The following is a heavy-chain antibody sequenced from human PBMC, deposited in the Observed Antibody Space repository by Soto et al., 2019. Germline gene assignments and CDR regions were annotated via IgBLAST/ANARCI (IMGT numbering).Heavy chain of an antibody. CDR3: ARAYTGRLPRRADYYYAMDV. D-gene: IGHD2-2*02. CDR2: IGAARDP. V-gene: IGHV3-13*05. Sequence: EVQLVESGGGLVQPGESLRLSCATSGFTFSNFDMHWVRQVPGKGLEWVSAIGAARDPYYLGSVKGRFTISRENAKNSVCLQMNDLRAGDSAVYYCARAYTGRLPRRADYYYAMDVWGQGTTVTVSS. J-gene: IGHJ6*02. CDR1: GFTFSNFD.